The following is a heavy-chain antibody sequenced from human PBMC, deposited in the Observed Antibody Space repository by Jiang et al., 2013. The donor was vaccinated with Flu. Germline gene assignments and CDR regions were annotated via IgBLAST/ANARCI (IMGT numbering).Heavy chain of an antibody. CDR2: VSGTGRRT. V-gene: IGHV3-23*04. CDR3: AKDDNTGGHPDGAFDI. CDR1: GFTFHNYA. J-gene: IGHJ3*02. Sequence: VQLVESGGGLVQPGGSLRLSCAASGFTFHNYAMNWARQAPGKGLEWVSAVSGTGRRTYYANSVKGRFTISRDNSKNTLFLQMNSVRAEDTALYFCAKDDNTGGHPDGAFDIWGRGTMVTVFS. D-gene: IGHD2-8*02.